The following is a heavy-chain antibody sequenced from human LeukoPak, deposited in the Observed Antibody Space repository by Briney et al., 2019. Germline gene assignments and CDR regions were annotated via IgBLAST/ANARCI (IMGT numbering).Heavy chain of an antibody. CDR3: ARDRTVTYPNYWFDP. CDR1: GYTFTGYY. J-gene: IGHJ5*02. V-gene: IGHV1-2*02. Sequence: ASVKVSCNASGYTFTGYYMHWVRQAPGQGLEWMGWINPNSGGTNYAQKFQGRVTMTRDTSISTAYMELSRLRSDDTAVYYCARDRTVTYPNYWFDPWGQGTLVTVSS. D-gene: IGHD4-17*01. CDR2: INPNSGGT.